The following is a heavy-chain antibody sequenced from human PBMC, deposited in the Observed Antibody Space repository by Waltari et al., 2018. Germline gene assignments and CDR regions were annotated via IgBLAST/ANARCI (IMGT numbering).Heavy chain of an antibody. CDR3: AKETGYSNVWIFDF. V-gene: IGHV3-23*04. D-gene: IGHD6-19*01. Sequence: EVQLVDSGGGLVQPGGSLRLSCAASGFTFRSYAMSWVRQAPGKGLEWVSDIRGGGTNTEYADSVKGRFTISRDNSKNTLYLQMNSLSAEDSAVYFCAKETGYSNVWIFDFWGQGTLVTVSS. CDR2: IRGGGTNT. CDR1: GFTFRSYA. J-gene: IGHJ4*02.